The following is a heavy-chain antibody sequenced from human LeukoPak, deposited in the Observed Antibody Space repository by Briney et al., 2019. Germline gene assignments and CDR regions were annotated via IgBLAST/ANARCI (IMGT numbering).Heavy chain of an antibody. D-gene: IGHD3-22*01. CDR2: INPNSGGT. V-gene: IGHV1-2*02. CDR1: GYAFTGYY. J-gene: IGHJ5*02. CDR3: ARMSYYDSSGDNWFDP. Sequence: GASVKVSCMASGYAFTGYYIHWVRQAPGQGLEWMGWINPNSGGTNYAQKFQGRVTMTRDTSISTAYMELSSLRSEDTAVYYCARMSYYDSSGDNWFDPWGQGTLVTVSS.